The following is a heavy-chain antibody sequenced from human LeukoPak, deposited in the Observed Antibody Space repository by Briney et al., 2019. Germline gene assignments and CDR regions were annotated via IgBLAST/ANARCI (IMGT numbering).Heavy chain of an antibody. CDR3: ARGGGIAAAGAPLFVY. J-gene: IGHJ4*02. CDR1: GYTFTSYA. V-gene: IGHV7-4-1*02. Sequence: ASVKVSCKASGYTFTSYAMNWVRQAPGQGLEWMGWINTNTGNPTCAQGFTGRFVFSLDTSVSTAYLQISSLKAEDTAVYYCARGGGIAAAGAPLFVYWGQGTLVTVSS. CDR2: INTNTGNP. D-gene: IGHD6-13*01.